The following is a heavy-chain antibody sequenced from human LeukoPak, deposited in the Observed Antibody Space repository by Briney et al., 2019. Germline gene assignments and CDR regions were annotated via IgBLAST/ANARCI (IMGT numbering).Heavy chain of an antibody. J-gene: IGHJ4*02. CDR2: ISTSGTTI. D-gene: IGHD5-12*01. CDR1: GFIFSRNN. CDR3: ACARSGGAYLDY. V-gene: IGHV3-48*02. Sequence: GGSLRLSCAASGFIFSRNNMNWVRQAPGKGLEWISYISTSGTTIYYADSVKGRFTISRDNAKNSLYLQMNSLRDEDTAVYYCACARSGGAYLDYWGQGTLVTVSS.